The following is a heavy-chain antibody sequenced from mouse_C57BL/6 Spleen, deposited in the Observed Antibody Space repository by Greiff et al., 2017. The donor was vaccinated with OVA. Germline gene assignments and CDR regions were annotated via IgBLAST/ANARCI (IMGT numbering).Heavy chain of an antibody. V-gene: IGHV5-16*01. Sequence: EVKLVESEGGLVQPGSSMKLSCTASGFTFSDYYMAWVRQVPEKGLEWVANINYDGSSTYYLDSLKSRFIISRDNAKNILYLQMSSLKSEDTATYYCARIYYDYSYWYFDVWGTGTTVTVSS. CDR2: INYDGSST. CDR3: ARIYYDYSYWYFDV. CDR1: GFTFSDYY. J-gene: IGHJ1*03. D-gene: IGHD2-4*01.